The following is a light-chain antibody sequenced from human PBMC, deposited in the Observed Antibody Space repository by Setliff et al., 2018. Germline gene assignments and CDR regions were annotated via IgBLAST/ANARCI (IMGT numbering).Light chain of an antibody. Sequence: QSALTQPASVSGSPGQSITISCTGTSSDVGGYNXXXXXXXXXXXXXXXXIXXXSKRPSXVSNRFSGSKSGNTASLTISGLQAEDEADYYCSSYTSSSTPYVFGTGTKVTVL. CDR3: SSYTSSSTPYV. J-gene: IGLJ1*01. CDR1: SSDVGGYNX. V-gene: IGLV2-14*01. CDR2: XXS.